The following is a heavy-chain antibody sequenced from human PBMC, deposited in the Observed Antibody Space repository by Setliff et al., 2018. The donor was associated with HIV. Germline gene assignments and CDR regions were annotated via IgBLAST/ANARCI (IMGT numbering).Heavy chain of an antibody. CDR3: AREGGTGRSSWYGAYWYDP. V-gene: IGHV4-34*01. D-gene: IGHD6-13*01. Sequence: SETLSLTCAVYGGSFSGYYWTWIRQPPGKGLEWIGDINHSGKTNYNRSLKSRVAISLDTSKNQFSLRLTSVTAADTAVYYCAREGGTGRSSWYGAYWYDPWGQGTLVTVSS. CDR1: GGSFSGYY. CDR2: INHSGKT. J-gene: IGHJ5*02.